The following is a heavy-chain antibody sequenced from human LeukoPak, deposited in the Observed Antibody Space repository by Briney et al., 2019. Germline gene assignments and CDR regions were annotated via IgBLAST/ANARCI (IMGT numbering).Heavy chain of an antibody. CDR3: AREHTAVAGTDY. D-gene: IGHD6-19*01. V-gene: IGHV1-2*02. CDR2: INPNSGGT. CDR1: GYTLTGYY. Sequence: ASVKVSCKASGYTLTGYYIHWVRQAPGQGLEYMGWINPNSGGTNYAQKFQGRVSMTGDTSISTAYMELSRLTSDDTAVYYCAREHTAVAGTDYWGQGTLVTVSS. J-gene: IGHJ4*02.